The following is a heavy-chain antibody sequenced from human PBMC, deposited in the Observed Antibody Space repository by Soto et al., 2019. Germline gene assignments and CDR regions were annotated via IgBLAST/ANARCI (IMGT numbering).Heavy chain of an antibody. D-gene: IGHD3-22*01. CDR3: ARPRSYYDSRGTDVDAFDI. CDR2: IIPIFGTG. Sequence: QVQLVQSGAEVKKPGSSVKVSCKASGGTFSSYAISWVRQAPGQGLEWMGGIIPIFGTGNYAQKFQGRVRITDDEPTSTAYMELSSLRSADTAVYYCARPRSYYDSRGTDVDAFDIWGQGTMVTVSS. J-gene: IGHJ3*02. V-gene: IGHV1-69*01. CDR1: GGTFSSYA.